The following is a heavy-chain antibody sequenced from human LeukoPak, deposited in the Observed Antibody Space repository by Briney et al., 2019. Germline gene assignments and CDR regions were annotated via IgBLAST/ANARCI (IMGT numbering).Heavy chain of an antibody. Sequence: GGSLRLSCAASGFTFSNAWMSWVRQAPGKGLEWVGRIKSKTHGGTTDYAAPVKGRFTISRDDSKNTLYLQMNSLKTEDTAVYYCSTFPHGWLPLIDYWGQGTLVTVSS. CDR2: IKSKTHGGTT. J-gene: IGHJ4*02. CDR3: STFPHGWLPLIDY. V-gene: IGHV3-15*01. D-gene: IGHD6-19*01. CDR1: GFTFSNAW.